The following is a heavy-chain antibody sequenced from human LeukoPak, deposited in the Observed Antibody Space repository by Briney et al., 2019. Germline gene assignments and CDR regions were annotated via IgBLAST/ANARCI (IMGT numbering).Heavy chain of an antibody. CDR2: IYHSGST. CDR3: ARDKHRKHTAMANYYYYGMDV. CDR1: GGSISSGGYS. D-gene: IGHD5-18*01. Sequence: SQTLSLTCAVSGGSISSGGYSWSWIRQPPGKGLEWIGYIYHSGSTYYNPSLKSRVTISVDRSKNQFSLKLSSVTAADTAVYYCARDKHRKHTAMANYYYYGMDVWGQGTTVTVSS. V-gene: IGHV4-30-2*01. J-gene: IGHJ6*02.